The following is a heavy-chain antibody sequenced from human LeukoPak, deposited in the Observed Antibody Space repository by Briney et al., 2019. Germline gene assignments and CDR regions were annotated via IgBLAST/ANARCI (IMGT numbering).Heavy chain of an antibody. Sequence: GGSLRLSCAASGFTVSSNYMSWVRQAPGKGLEWVSVIYSGGSTYFADSVKGRFTISRDYSKNTLYLQMNSLRAEDTAVYYCAKDGSGYGLRYYYYMDVWGKGTTVTISS. V-gene: IGHV3-53*05. CDR1: GFTVSSNY. CDR2: IYSGGST. J-gene: IGHJ6*03. CDR3: AKDGSGYGLRYYYYMDV. D-gene: IGHD5-12*01.